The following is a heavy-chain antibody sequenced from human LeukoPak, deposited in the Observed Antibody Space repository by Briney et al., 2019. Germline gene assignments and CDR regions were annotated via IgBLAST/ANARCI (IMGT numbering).Heavy chain of an antibody. J-gene: IGHJ3*01. CDR3: AIHGGGTIRIEAFDV. CDR1: GFTFSSYG. Sequence: GGSLRLSCAASGFTFSSYGMHWVRQAPGKGLEWVSFLRYDATSYYYAESVKGRFTISRDNSKNTLYLQMNSLRDEDTALYYCAIHGGGTIRIEAFDVWGQGTMVTISS. D-gene: IGHD3-3*01. CDR2: LRYDATSY. V-gene: IGHV3-30*02.